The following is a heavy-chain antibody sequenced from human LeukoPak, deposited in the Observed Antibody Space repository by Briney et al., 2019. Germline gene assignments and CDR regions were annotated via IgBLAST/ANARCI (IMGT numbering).Heavy chain of an antibody. Sequence: SETLSLTCTVSGGSISSVDNYWSWIRQLPGKGLEWIGYIYHSGSTYYNPSLKSRVSISVDTSENQFSLRLSSVTAADTAVYYCAREKDSYGYVDYWGQGTLVTVSS. CDR3: AREKDSYGYVDY. V-gene: IGHV4-31*03. CDR2: IYHSGST. D-gene: IGHD5-18*01. J-gene: IGHJ4*02. CDR1: GGSISSVDNY.